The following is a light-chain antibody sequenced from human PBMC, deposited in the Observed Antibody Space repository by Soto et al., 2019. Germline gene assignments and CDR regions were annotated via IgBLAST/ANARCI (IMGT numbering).Light chain of an antibody. V-gene: IGKV3-11*01. CDR2: DAS. J-gene: IGKJ3*01. CDR1: QRVSSY. CDR3: QRPSNWPPT. Sequence: EIVLTQSPATLSLSPGVRATLSCRASQRVSSYLAWYQQKPGQAPRLLIYDASNRATGSPARFSGSGSGTDFALTISSLEPEEFAVYSCQRPSNWPPTFGPGTKGDIK.